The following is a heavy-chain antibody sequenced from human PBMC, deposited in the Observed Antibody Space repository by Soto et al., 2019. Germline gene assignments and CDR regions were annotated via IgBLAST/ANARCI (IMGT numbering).Heavy chain of an antibody. CDR3: ARETTSLSVDAFDI. J-gene: IGHJ3*02. D-gene: IGHD1-7*01. CDR1: GGSISSGDYY. V-gene: IGHV4-30-4*01. Sequence: QVQLQESGPGLVKPSQTLSLTCTVSGGSISSGDYYWSWIRQPPGKGLEWIGYIYYSGSTYYNPSLKSRVTXXVXTXXNQFSLKLSSVTAADTAVYYCARETTSLSVDAFDIWGQGTMVTVSS. CDR2: IYYSGST.